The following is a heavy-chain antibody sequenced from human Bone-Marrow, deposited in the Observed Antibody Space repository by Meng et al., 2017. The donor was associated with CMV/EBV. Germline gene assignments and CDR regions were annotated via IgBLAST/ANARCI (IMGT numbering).Heavy chain of an antibody. CDR1: GFTFSNYA. D-gene: IGHD3-3*01. Sequence: GGSLRLSCAASGFTFSNYAMTWVRQAPGKGLEWVSVLSGSGGYTYSADSVKGRFTISRDNSKNMLYLQMSSLRGEDTAVYYCAKAAISGVVIIRTFGMDVWGQGTTVTVSS. CDR2: LSGSGGYT. V-gene: IGHV3-23*01. J-gene: IGHJ6*02. CDR3: AKAAISGVVIIRTFGMDV.